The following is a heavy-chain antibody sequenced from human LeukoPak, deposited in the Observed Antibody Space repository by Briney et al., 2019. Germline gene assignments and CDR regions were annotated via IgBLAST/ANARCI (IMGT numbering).Heavy chain of an antibody. CDR1: GVTFSSYA. D-gene: IGHD2-8*01. J-gene: IGHJ4*02. CDR3: AREVGYCTNGVCYIDY. CDR2: IIPIFGTA. V-gene: IGHV1-69*05. Sequence: SVKVSCKASGVTFSSYAISWVRQAPGQGLEWMGRIIPIFGTANYAQKFQGRVTITTDESTSTAYMELSSLRSEDTAVYYCAREVGYCTNGVCYIDYWGQGTLVTVSS.